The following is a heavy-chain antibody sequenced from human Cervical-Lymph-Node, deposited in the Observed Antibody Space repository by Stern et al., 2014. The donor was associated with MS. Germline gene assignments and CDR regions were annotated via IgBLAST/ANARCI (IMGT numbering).Heavy chain of an antibody. CDR3: AREGEKASTTAFDS. V-gene: IGHV3-30*01. CDR2: ISHDGNEK. D-gene: IGHD3-16*01. Sequence: VQLEESGGGAVQPGKSLRLSCAASGFTFRHYAMHWVRQAPGKGLEWVAVISHDGNEKYYADSLRGRFTISRDNSRNTLYLQMNSLGADDTAVYYCAREGEKASTTAFDSWGQGTLVTVS. J-gene: IGHJ4*02. CDR1: GFTFRHYA.